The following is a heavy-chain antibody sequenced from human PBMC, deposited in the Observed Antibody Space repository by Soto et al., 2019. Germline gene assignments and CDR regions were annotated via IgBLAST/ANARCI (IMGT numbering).Heavy chain of an antibody. CDR2: ISSSSSYI. D-gene: IGHD3-3*01. CDR3: ARQNYDFWSGYPTSPYYYYGMDV. CDR1: GFTFSSYS. J-gene: IGHJ6*02. V-gene: IGHV3-21*01. Sequence: GGSLRLSCAASGFTFSSYSMNWVRQAPGKGLEWVSSISSSSSYIYYADSVKGRFTTSRDNAKNSLYLQMNSLRAEDTAVYYCARQNYDFWSGYPTSPYYYYGMDVWGQGTTVTVSS.